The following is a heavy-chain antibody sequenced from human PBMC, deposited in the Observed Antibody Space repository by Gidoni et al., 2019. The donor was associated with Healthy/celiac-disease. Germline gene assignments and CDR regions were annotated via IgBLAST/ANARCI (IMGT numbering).Heavy chain of an antibody. J-gene: IGHJ5*02. CDR3: ARDGPYGSGSYDP. CDR2: ISSSSSYI. Sequence: EVQLVESGGGLVKPGGSLRLSCAASGFTFSSYSMNWVRQAPGKGLEWVSSISSSSSYIYYADSVKGRFTISRDNAKNSLYLQMNSLRAEDTAVYYCARDGPYGSGSYDPWGQGTLVTVSS. D-gene: IGHD3-10*01. V-gene: IGHV3-21*01. CDR1: GFTFSSYS.